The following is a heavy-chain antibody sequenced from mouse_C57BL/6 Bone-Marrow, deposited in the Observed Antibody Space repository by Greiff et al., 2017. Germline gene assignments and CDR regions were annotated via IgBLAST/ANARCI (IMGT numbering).Heavy chain of an antibody. CDR2: IYPGDGDT. V-gene: IGHV1-82*01. D-gene: IGHD1-1*01. CDR1: GYAFSSSW. J-gene: IGHJ1*03. CDR3: ARDHYYGSSYWYVDV. Sequence: QVQLQQSVPELVKPGASVKISCKASGYAFSSSWMNWVKQRPGKGLEWIGRIYPGDGDTNYNGKFKGKATLTADKSSSTAYMQLSSLTSEDSAVYFCARDHYYGSSYWYVDVWGTGTTVTVSS.